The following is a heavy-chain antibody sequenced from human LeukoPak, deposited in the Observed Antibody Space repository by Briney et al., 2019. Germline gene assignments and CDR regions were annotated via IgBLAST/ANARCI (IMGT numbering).Heavy chain of an antibody. Sequence: PGGSLRLSCAASGFTVSTNYMSWVRQAPGKGLEWVSLIYSGGTTYYADSVKGRFTISRDSSKNKLYLQMNSLRAEDTAVYYCARDRGHTTDYWGQGTQATVSS. D-gene: IGHD1-14*01. J-gene: IGHJ4*02. CDR3: ARDRGHTTDY. CDR2: IYSGGTT. V-gene: IGHV3-53*01. CDR1: GFTVSTNY.